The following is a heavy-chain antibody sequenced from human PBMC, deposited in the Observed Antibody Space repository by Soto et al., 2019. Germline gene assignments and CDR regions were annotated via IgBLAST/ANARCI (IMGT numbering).Heavy chain of an antibody. CDR3: ARDGFGWFDP. V-gene: IGHV4-59*01. Sequence: SETLPLTCTVSGGSISSYCWSWIRQPPGKGLEWIGYIYYSGSTNYNPSLKSRVTISVDTSKNQFSLKLSSVTAADTAVYYCARDGFGWFDPWGQGTLVTVSS. CDR1: GGSISSYC. J-gene: IGHJ5*02. CDR2: IYYSGST. D-gene: IGHD3-16*01.